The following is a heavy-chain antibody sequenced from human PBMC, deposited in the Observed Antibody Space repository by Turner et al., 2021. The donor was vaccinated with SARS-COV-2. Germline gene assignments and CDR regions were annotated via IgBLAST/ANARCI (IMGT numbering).Heavy chain of an antibody. CDR1: GFTCISYG. Sequence: VQLVGSWVGAVQPGRSLRPSCAASGFTCISYGMHWVRQAPGKGLEWVAVISYDGSNKYYADSVEGRFTSSRDNSKNTLYLQMNSLRAEDTAVYYCAKDTTIVVVVAATLDYWGQGTLVTVSS. J-gene: IGHJ4*02. CDR3: AKDTTIVVVVAATLDY. CDR2: ISYDGSNK. V-gene: IGHV3-30*18. D-gene: IGHD2-15*01.